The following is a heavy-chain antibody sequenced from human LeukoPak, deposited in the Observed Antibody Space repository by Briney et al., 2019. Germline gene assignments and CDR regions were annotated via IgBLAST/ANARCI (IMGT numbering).Heavy chain of an antibody. D-gene: IGHD1-26*01. CDR1: GYTFTSYA. CDR3: ARDSGDSGSYGSDFDY. Sequence: ASVKVSCKASGYTFTSYAMQWVRQAPGQRLEWMGWINAGNGNTKYSQKFQGRVTITRDTSASTAYMELSSLRSEDTAVYYCARDSGDSGSYGSDFDYWGQGTLVTVSS. CDR2: INAGNGNT. V-gene: IGHV1-3*01. J-gene: IGHJ4*02.